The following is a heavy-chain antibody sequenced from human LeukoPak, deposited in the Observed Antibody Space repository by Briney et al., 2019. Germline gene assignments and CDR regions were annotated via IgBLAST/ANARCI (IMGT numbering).Heavy chain of an antibody. V-gene: IGHV4-34*01. CDR2: STHTGGT. CDR1: GGSLSGHA. D-gene: IGHD2-15*01. Sequence: SETLSLTCAVSGGSLSGHAWTWIRQAPGKGLEWIGESTHTGGTNNNPSLKSRVTITVDTAKNQYSLKLPSVSAADTAVYHCARGRAGAAALDFWGPGTLVTVSS. J-gene: IGHJ4*02. CDR3: ARGRAGAAALDF.